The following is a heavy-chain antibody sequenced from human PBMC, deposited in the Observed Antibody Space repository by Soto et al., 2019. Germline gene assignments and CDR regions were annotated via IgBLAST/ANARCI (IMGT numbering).Heavy chain of an antibody. V-gene: IGHV1-18*01. CDR2: ISAYNGNT. J-gene: IGHJ5*02. CDR1: GYTFTSYG. D-gene: IGHD2-2*01. Sequence: QVQLVQSGAEVKKPGASVKVSCKASGYTFTSYGISWVRQAPGQGLEWMGWISAYNGNTNYAQKLQGRVTMTTETATSKAHMELRSLRSDDTAVYYCAGDRPLGLVPAAMGFDPWGQGTLVTVSS. CDR3: AGDRPLGLVPAAMGFDP.